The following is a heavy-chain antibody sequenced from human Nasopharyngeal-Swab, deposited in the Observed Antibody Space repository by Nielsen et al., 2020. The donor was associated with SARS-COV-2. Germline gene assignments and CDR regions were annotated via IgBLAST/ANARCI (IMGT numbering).Heavy chain of an antibody. J-gene: IGHJ4*02. CDR1: GYTFSSYG. CDR2: IWYDGSKK. D-gene: IGHD5-18*01. CDR3: SRDQSYGSLDD. V-gene: IGHV3-33*01. Sequence: GESLKISCVASGYTFSSYGMHWVRQAPGKGLEWVALIWYDGSKKLYADSVKGRFTISRDDSKNTLYLQMNSLSADDTAVYHCSRDQSYGSLDDWGQGTLVTVSS.